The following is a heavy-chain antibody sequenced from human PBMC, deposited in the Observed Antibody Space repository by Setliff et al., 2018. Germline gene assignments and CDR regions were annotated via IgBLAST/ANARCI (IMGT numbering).Heavy chain of an antibody. CDR3: GRYDS. D-gene: IGHD3-16*02. J-gene: IGHJ4*02. Sequence: GSLRLSCEVSGFTFSNVWMSWVRQAPGKGLEWVAHIKSKTDGGTTTYAAPVKGRFTISREDSKNTFYLQMNSLKTEDTAVYYCGRYDSWGQGTLVTVSS. CDR1: GFTFSNVW. V-gene: IGHV3-15*01. CDR2: IKSKTDGGTT.